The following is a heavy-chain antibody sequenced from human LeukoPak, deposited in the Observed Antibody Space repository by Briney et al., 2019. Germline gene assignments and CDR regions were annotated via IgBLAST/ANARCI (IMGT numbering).Heavy chain of an antibody. V-gene: IGHV6-1*01. CDR2: TYYRSKWYN. D-gene: IGHD6-19*01. J-gene: IGHJ4*02. Sequence: SQTLSLTCAISGDSVSSNSAAWNWIRQSPSRGLEWLGSTYYRSKWYNDYAVSVKSRITINPDTSKNQFSLQLNSVTPEDTAVYYCARCQFDSGWSSGFDYWGQGTLVTVSS. CDR1: GDSVSSNSAA. CDR3: ARCQFDSGWSSGFDY.